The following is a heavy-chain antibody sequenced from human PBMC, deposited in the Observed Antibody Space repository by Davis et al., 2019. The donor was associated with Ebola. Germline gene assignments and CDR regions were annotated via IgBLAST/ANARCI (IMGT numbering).Heavy chain of an antibody. CDR3: AKEDWWRCDP. CDR1: GFSYSSHW. D-gene: IGHD2-8*02. Sequence: GESLKLSCAASGFSYSSHWMTWVRQAPGKGLESVAKINKDGSQKYYVDSVKGRFTISRDNAQNSLYLQMNSLRAADTAMYYCAKEDWWRCDPWGQGTLVTVSS. J-gene: IGHJ5*02. V-gene: IGHV3-7*03. CDR2: INKDGSQK.